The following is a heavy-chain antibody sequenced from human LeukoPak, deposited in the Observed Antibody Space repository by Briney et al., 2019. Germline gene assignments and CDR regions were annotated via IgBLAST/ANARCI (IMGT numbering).Heavy chain of an antibody. CDR3: SRDTDNYDGSGYLFDY. V-gene: IGHV1-18*01. D-gene: IGHD3-22*01. Sequence: GASVKVSCKASGYTFTTYGISWVRQAPGQGLEWMGWISTYNGDTNYAQKLQGRITMTTDASTCTAYMELRSLRSDDTAVYYCSRDTDNYDGSGYLFDYWGQGTLVTVSS. CDR2: ISTYNGDT. CDR1: GYTFTTYG. J-gene: IGHJ4*02.